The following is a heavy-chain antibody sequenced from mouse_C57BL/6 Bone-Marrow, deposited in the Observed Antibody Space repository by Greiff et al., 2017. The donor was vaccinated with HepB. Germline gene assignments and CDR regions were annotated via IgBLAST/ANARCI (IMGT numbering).Heavy chain of an antibody. CDR3: ARENYDYSAWFAY. Sequence: EVKLVESGGGLVQPGGSLKLSCAASGFTFSDYYMYWVRQTPEKSLEWVAYISNGGGSTYYPDTVKGRFTISRDNAKNTLYLQMSRLKSEDTAMYYCARENYDYSAWFAYWGQGTLVTVSA. CDR1: GFTFSDYY. D-gene: IGHD2-4*01. J-gene: IGHJ3*01. V-gene: IGHV5-12*01. CDR2: ISNGGGST.